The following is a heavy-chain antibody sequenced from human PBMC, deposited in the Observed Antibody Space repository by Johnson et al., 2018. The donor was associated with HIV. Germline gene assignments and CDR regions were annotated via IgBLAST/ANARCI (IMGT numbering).Heavy chain of an antibody. J-gene: IGHJ3*02. CDR3: ASPSGSSRLAFDI. CDR2: IYSGGST. CDR1: GFTVSSNY. Sequence: VQLVESGGGLVQPGGSLRLSCAASGFTVSSNYMSWVRQAPGKGLEWVSVIYSGGSTYYADSVKGRFTTPRDNSKNTLYLQMNSLRAEDTAVYYCASPSGSSRLAFDIWGQGTMVTVSS. D-gene: IGHD1-26*01. V-gene: IGHV3-66*01.